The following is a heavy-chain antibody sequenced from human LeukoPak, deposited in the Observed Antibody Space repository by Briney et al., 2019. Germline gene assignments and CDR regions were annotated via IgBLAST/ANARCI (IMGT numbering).Heavy chain of an antibody. CDR1: GGTFSSYA. V-gene: IGHV1-8*02. CDR2: MNPNTGNV. Sequence: ASLKVSCKASGGTFSSYAISWVRQAPGQGLEWMGWMNPNTGNVGYARKFQCRVTMTRDTSISTAYMELSSLRSEDTAVYYCTRDVSSDYWGQGSLVTVSS. J-gene: IGHJ4*02. CDR3: TRDVSSDY.